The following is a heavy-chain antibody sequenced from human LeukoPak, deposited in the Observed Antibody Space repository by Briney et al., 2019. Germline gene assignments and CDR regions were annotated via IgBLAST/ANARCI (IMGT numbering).Heavy chain of an antibody. J-gene: IGHJ6*02. D-gene: IGHD2-2*01. CDR2: ISSSSYI. V-gene: IGHV3-21*01. Sequence: GGSLRLSCAASGLTFSSYSMNWVRQAPGKGLEWVSSISSSSYIYYADSVKGRFTISRDNAKNSLYLQMNSLRAEDTAVYYCARDLYIVVVPAAMRGYYYGMDVWGQGTTVTVSS. CDR1: GLTFSSYS. CDR3: ARDLYIVVVPAAMRGYYYGMDV.